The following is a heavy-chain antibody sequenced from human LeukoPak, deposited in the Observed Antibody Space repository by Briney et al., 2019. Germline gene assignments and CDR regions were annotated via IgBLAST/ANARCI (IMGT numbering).Heavy chain of an antibody. J-gene: IGHJ4*02. Sequence: XINPSGGSTSYAQKFQGRVTMTRDTSTSTVYMELSSLRSEDTAVYYCASLGGRGYSYDNDYWGQGTLVTVSS. CDR2: INPSGGST. V-gene: IGHV1-46*01. CDR3: ASLGGRGYSYDNDY. D-gene: IGHD5-18*01.